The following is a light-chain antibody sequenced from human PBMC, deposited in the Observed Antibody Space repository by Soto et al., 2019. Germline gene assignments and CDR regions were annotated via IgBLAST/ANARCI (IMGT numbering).Light chain of an antibody. J-gene: IGLJ1*01. Sequence: QSVLTQARSVSGSPGQSVTISCAGTSTDVGGYNYVSWYQQHPGKVPKLMLYDVSKRPSGVPDRFSGSKSGNTASLTISGLQAEDEADYYCCSYAGRDTLYVFGSGTKVTVL. CDR2: DVS. CDR3: CSYAGRDTLYV. V-gene: IGLV2-11*01. CDR1: STDVGGYNY.